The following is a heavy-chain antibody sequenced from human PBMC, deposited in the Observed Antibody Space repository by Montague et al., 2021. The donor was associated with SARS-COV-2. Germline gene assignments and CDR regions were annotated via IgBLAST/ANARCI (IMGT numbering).Heavy chain of an antibody. Sequence: SETLSLTCAVYGGSFSGYYWSWIRQPPGKGLEWIGEINHSGSTNYNPSLKSRVTISVDTSKSQFSLKLSSVTAADTAVYYCARARQDVVVPALGIGAYYYYYYMDVWGQGTTVTVSS. CDR3: ARARQDVVVPALGIGAYYYYYYMDV. CDR1: GGSFSGYY. J-gene: IGHJ6*03. V-gene: IGHV4-34*01. CDR2: INHSGST. D-gene: IGHD2-2*01.